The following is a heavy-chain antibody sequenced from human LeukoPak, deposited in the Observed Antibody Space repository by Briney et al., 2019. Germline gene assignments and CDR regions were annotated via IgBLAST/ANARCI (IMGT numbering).Heavy chain of an antibody. V-gene: IGHV3-9*01. J-gene: IGHJ4*02. CDR1: GFTLDDYA. CDR3: AKDLGSRRSCYYFDY. Sequence: GGSLRLACAASGFTLDDYAMHWVRQAPVKGLEWVSGISWNSGSIGYADSVKGRFTISRDNATNSLYLQMHSLRAEDTASYYCAKDLGSRRSCYYFDYWGQGTLVTVSS. D-gene: IGHD1-26*01. CDR2: ISWNSGSI.